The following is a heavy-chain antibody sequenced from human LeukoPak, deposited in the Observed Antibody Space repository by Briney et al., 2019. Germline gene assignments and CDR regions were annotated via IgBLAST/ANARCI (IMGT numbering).Heavy chain of an antibody. CDR2: INPNSGGT. CDR1: GYTFTGYY. Sequence: ASVKVSCKASGYTFTGYYMHWVRQAPGQGLEGMGWINPNSGGTNYAQKFQGRVTMTRDTSISTAYMELSRLRSDDTAVYYCARAPYWSNILPDYWGQGTLVTVSS. V-gene: IGHV1-2*02. J-gene: IGHJ4*02. D-gene: IGHD2-8*02. CDR3: ARAPYWSNILPDY.